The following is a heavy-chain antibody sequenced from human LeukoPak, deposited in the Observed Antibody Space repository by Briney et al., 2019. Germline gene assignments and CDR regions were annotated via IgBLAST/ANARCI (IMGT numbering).Heavy chain of an antibody. J-gene: IGHJ3*02. D-gene: IGHD2-15*01. Sequence: GGSLRLSCAASGFTFSSYSMNWVRQAPGKGLEWVSSISNSSSYIYYADSVKGRFTISRDNANNSLYLQMNSLRAEDTAVYYCARAYRSGENDAFDIWGQGAMDTVSS. V-gene: IGHV3-21*01. CDR2: ISNSSSYI. CDR1: GFTFSSYS. CDR3: ARAYRSGENDAFDI.